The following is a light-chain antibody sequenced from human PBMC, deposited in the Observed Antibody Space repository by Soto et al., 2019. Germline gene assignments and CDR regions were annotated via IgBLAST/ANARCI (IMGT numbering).Light chain of an antibody. CDR1: QSVGRNY. CDR2: GAS. J-gene: IGKJ5*01. CDR3: QQYATSPIT. Sequence: NVLTQSPGTLSLSPGERATLSCRASQSVGRNYLAWFQQKSGQAPRLVIYGASSRAAGIPDRLSGSGSGTAFTLTISRLEPEDFAVYYCQQYATSPITFGQGTRLE. V-gene: IGKV3-20*01.